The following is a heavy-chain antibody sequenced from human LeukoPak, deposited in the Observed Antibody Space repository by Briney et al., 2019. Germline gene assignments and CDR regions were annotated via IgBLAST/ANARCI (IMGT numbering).Heavy chain of an antibody. Sequence: GASVKVSCRASGYTFTDYYIHWVRKAPGQGLEWMGWINPDNGGTNYAQKFQGRVTMTRDTSIRTVYMDLSRLRSDDTAVFYCTREARVDNWFDPWGQGTQVTASS. CDR2: INPDNGGT. CDR1: GYTFTDYY. V-gene: IGHV1-2*02. J-gene: IGHJ5*02. CDR3: TREARVDNWFDP. D-gene: IGHD2-2*01.